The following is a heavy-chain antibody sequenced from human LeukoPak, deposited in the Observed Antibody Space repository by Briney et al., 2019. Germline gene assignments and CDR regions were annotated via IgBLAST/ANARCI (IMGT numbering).Heavy chain of an antibody. CDR3: ARDEVDFDNDHRFDP. J-gene: IGHJ5*02. Sequence: SETLSLTCSVSGGSVSSGSYHWSWIRQPPGKGLEWIGYIYYSGNTNYNPSLKSRVTISVDTSKNQFSLKLNSVTAADTAVYYCARDEVDFDNDHRFDPRGQGTLVTVSS. V-gene: IGHV4-61*01. CDR2: IYYSGNT. D-gene: IGHD3-9*01. CDR1: GGSVSSGSYH.